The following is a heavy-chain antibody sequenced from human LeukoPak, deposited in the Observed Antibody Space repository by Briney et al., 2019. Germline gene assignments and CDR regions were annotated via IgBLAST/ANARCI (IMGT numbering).Heavy chain of an antibody. CDR3: ARLLGEATIYDL. V-gene: IGHV3-7*01. J-gene: IGHJ5*02. CDR1: GFSFNSHW. D-gene: IGHD3-16*01. Sequence: PGGSLRLSCEGSGFSFNSHWMSWVRQAPGKGLEWVATIKQDGTQKSYVDSVKGRFIISRDNAENSLSLQMNSLRAEDTAMYYCARLLGEATIYDLWGQGTLVTVSS. CDR2: IKQDGTQK.